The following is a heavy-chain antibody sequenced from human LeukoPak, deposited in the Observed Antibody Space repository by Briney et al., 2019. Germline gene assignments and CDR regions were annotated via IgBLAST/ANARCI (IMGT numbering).Heavy chain of an antibody. J-gene: IGHJ4*02. CDR1: GGSFSGYY. Sequence: SETLSLTCAVYGGSFSGYYWSWIRQPPGKGLEWIGEINHSGSTNYNPSLKSRATISVDTSKNQFSLKLSSVTAADTAVYYCARGPSPSGDFSFGYWGQGTLVTVSS. D-gene: IGHD4-17*01. CDR2: INHSGST. CDR3: ARGPSPSGDFSFGY. V-gene: IGHV4-34*01.